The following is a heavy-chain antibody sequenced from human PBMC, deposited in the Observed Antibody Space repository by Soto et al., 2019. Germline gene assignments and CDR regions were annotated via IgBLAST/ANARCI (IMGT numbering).Heavy chain of an antibody. CDR1: GVSISSGDDY. J-gene: IGHJ4*02. CDR3: ARGGGYDY. Sequence: QVQLQESGPGLVKPSQTLSLTCIVSGVSISSGDDYWSWIRQPPGKGLEWIGYIYSSGSTYSNPSLRGRATISADTSKNQFSLKLTSVTAADTAVYYCARGGGYDYWGQGALVTVSS. CDR2: IYSSGST. D-gene: IGHD3-22*01. V-gene: IGHV4-30-4*01.